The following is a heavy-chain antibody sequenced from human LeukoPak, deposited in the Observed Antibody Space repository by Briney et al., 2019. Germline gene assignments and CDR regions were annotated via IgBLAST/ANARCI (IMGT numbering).Heavy chain of an antibody. Sequence: PGGSLRLSCAASGFTFSTYSMNWVRQAPGKGLEWVSFISTGSSTIYYADSVKGRFTISRDNAKNSLYLQMNSLRDEDTAVYYCARVPEIQLWLRSAFDYWGQGTLVTVSS. CDR1: GFTFSTYS. J-gene: IGHJ4*02. D-gene: IGHD5-18*01. CDR3: ARVPEIQLWLRSAFDY. CDR2: ISTGSSTI. V-gene: IGHV3-48*02.